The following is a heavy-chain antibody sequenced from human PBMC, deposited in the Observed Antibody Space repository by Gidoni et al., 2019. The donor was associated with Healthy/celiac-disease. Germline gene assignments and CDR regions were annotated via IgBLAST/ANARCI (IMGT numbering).Heavy chain of an antibody. V-gene: IGHV4-59*01. D-gene: IGHD3-10*01. CDR2: IYYSGST. CDR3: ARGGHYGSGNWFDP. J-gene: IGHJ5*02. Sequence: QVQLQESGPGLVTPSETLSLTCTVSGGSISSYYWSGIRQPPGKGLEWIGYIYYSGSTNYNPALKSRVTISVDTSKNQFSLKLSSVTAADTAVYYCARGGHYGSGNWFDPWGQGTLVTVSS. CDR1: GGSISSYY.